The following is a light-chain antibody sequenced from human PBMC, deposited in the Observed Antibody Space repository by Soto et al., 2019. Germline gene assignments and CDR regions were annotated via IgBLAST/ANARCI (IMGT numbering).Light chain of an antibody. CDR2: EVS. J-gene: IGLJ2*01. Sequence: QSALTQPPSTSGSPGQSVAISCAGTSSDVGGYDYVSWYQQHPGKAPKLMIYEVSKRPSGVPDRFVGSKSGNTAALTVSGLQPEDEADYYCSSYAGSNNLEVFGGGTKLTVL. CDR1: SSDVGGYDY. CDR3: SSYAGSNNLEV. V-gene: IGLV2-8*01.